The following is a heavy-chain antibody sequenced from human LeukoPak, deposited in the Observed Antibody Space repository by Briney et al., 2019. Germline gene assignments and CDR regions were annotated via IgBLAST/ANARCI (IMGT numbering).Heavy chain of an antibody. Sequence: SETLSLICAVYGGSFSGYYWSWIRQPPGKGLEWIGEINHSGSTNYNPPLKSRVTISVDTSKNQFSLKLSSVTAADTAVYYCASRGYCSGGSCYYFDYWGQGTLVTVSS. CDR2: INHSGST. J-gene: IGHJ4*02. V-gene: IGHV4-34*01. CDR1: GGSFSGYY. CDR3: ASRGYCSGGSCYYFDY. D-gene: IGHD2-15*01.